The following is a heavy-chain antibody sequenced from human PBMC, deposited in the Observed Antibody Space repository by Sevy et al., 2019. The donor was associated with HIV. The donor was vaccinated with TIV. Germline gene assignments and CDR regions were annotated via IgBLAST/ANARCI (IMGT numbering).Heavy chain of an antibody. CDR3: ARESILWFGELLRGYYFDY. CDR2: ISYDGSNK. Sequence: GGCLRLSCAASGFTFSSYAMHWVRQAPGKGLEWVAVISYDGSNKYYADSVKGRFTISRDNSKNTLYLQMNSLRAEDTAVYYCARESILWFGELLRGYYFDYWGQGTLVTVSS. J-gene: IGHJ4*02. CDR1: GFTFSSYA. V-gene: IGHV3-30-3*01. D-gene: IGHD3-10*01.